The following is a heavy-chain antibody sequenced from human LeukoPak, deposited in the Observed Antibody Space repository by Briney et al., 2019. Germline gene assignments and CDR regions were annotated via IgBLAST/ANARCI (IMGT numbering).Heavy chain of an antibody. V-gene: IGHV6-1*01. Sequence: SQALSLTCAISGDGVSSYSATWDWISQSPSRGLEWLGWTYCRSKCYNDYAVSVKGRINIKPDTSKNHSSLQLNSVTPEDTAVYYCARDLWFGNPPYGMDVWGQGTTVTVSS. CDR2: TYCRSKCYN. J-gene: IGHJ6*02. CDR3: ARDLWFGNPPYGMDV. D-gene: IGHD3-10*01. CDR1: GDGVSSYSAT.